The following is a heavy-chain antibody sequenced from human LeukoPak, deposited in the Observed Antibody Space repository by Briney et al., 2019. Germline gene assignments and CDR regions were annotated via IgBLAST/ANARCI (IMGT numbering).Heavy chain of an antibody. CDR1: GFTFSSYA. CDR2: ISYDGSNK. CDR3: ARDAALYSSRSWAFDI. Sequence: GGSLRLSCAASGFTFSSYAMHWVRQAPGKGLEWVAVISYDGSNKYYADSVKGRFTISRDNSKNTLYLQMNSLRAEDTAVYYCARDAALYSSRSWAFDIWGQGTMVTVSS. V-gene: IGHV3-30*04. J-gene: IGHJ3*02. D-gene: IGHD6-13*01.